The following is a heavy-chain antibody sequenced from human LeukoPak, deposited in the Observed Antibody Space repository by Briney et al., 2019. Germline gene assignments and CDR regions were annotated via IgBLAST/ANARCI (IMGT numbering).Heavy chain of an antibody. CDR3: ARLYGGNPWGAFDI. CDR1: GFTFSSYW. D-gene: IGHD4-23*01. V-gene: IGHV3-7*01. Sequence: GGSLRLSCAASGFTFSSYWMSWVRQAPGKGLEWVANIKKDGSEKYYVDSVKGRFTTSRDNAKNSLYLQMNSLRAEDTAVYYCARLYGGNPWGAFDIWGQGTMVTVSS. J-gene: IGHJ3*02. CDR2: IKKDGSEK.